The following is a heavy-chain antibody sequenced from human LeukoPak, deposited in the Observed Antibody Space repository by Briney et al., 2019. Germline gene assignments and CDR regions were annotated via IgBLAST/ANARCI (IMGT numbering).Heavy chain of an antibody. CDR1: GGTLSSYP. J-gene: IGHJ4*02. D-gene: IGHD5-18*01. Sequence: ASVKVSCKGSGGTLSSYPISWVRQAPGQGLEWMGRIIRIFGTAYYAQKLQGRVTITTDESTSTAYIERSSLRSEDTAVYYCARGSGYSYGFVYWGQGTLVTVPS. CDR3: ARGSGYSYGFVY. V-gene: IGHV1-69*05. CDR2: IIRIFGTA.